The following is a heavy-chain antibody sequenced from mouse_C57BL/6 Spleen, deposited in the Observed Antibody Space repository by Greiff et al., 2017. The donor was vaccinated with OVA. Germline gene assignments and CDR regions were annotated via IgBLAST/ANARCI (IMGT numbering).Heavy chain of an antibody. D-gene: IGHD2-4*01. CDR1: GYTFTSYW. V-gene: IGHV1-7*01. CDR3: ARMGEYDAWYFDV. CDR2: INPSSGYT. J-gene: IGHJ1*03. Sequence: QVHVKQSGAELAKPGASVKLSCKASGYTFTSYWMHWVKQRPGQGLEWIGYINPSSGYTKYNQKFKDKATLTADKSSSTAYMQLSSLTYEDSAVDYCARMGEYDAWYFDVWGTGTTVTVSS.